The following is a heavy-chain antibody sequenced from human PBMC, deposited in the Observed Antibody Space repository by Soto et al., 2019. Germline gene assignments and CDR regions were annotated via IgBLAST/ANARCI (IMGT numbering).Heavy chain of an antibody. CDR3: ARIGDCSGGSCREYYFDY. Sequence: QVQLQESGPGLVKPSETLSLTCTVSGGSVSSGSYYWSWIRQPPGKGLEWIGYIYYSGSTNYNPSLKIRVTISVDTSKNQFSLKLSSVTAADTAVYYCARIGDCSGGSCREYYFDYWGQGTLVTVSS. CDR1: GGSVSSGSYY. V-gene: IGHV4-61*01. J-gene: IGHJ4*02. D-gene: IGHD2-15*01. CDR2: IYYSGST.